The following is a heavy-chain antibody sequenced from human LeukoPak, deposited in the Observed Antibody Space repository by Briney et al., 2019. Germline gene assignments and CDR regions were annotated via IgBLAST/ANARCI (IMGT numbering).Heavy chain of an antibody. Sequence: GASVKVSCKVSGYALTELSMHWVRQAPGKGLEWMGGFDPEDGETIYAQKFQGRVTITADESTSTAYMELSSLRSEDTAVYYCARDRDTAYYYYYMDVWGKGTTVTVSS. D-gene: IGHD5-18*01. CDR1: GYALTELS. CDR3: ARDRDTAYYYYYMDV. J-gene: IGHJ6*03. V-gene: IGHV1-24*01. CDR2: FDPEDGET.